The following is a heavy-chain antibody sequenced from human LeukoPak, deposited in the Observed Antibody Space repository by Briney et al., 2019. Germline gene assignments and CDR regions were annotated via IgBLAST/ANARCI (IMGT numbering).Heavy chain of an antibody. CDR1: GFTFSSYG. D-gene: IGHD6-19*01. CDR3: AEDHGSGWFPDY. J-gene: IGHJ4*02. V-gene: IGHV3-30*18. CDR2: ISYDGSNR. Sequence: GRSLRLSCVASGFTFSSYGMQWVRQAPGKGLEWVALISYDGSNRNYADSVKGRFTISRDNSKNTLYLQMNSLRAEDTAVYYCAEDHGSGWFPDYWGQGTLVTVSS.